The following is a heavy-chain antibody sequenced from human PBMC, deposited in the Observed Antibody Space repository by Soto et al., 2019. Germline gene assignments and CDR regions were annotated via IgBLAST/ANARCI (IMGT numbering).Heavy chain of an antibody. CDR2: INPNSGGT. CDR1: GYTFTGYY. Sequence: ASVKVSCKASGYTFTGYYMHWVRQAPGQGLEWMGWINPNSGGTNYAQKFQGWVTMTRDTSISTAYMEMSRLRSDDTAVYYCARAVGDSGNPYSSGGSCYSPYYYYGMDVWGQGTTVTVSS. CDR3: ARAVGDSGNPYSSGGSCYSPYYYYGMDV. J-gene: IGHJ6*02. D-gene: IGHD2-15*01. V-gene: IGHV1-2*04.